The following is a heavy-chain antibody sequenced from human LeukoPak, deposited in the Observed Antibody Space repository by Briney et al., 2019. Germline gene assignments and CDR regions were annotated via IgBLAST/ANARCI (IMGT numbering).Heavy chain of an antibody. CDR3: ARQGPPYYDFWSAGFDY. J-gene: IGHJ4*02. CDR1: GYSFISYW. V-gene: IGHV5-51*01. D-gene: IGHD3-3*01. Sequence: GESLKISCKGSGYSFISYWIGWVRQMPGKGLEWMGIIYPGDSDTRYSPSFQGQVTISADKSISTAYLQWSSLKASDTAMYYCARQGPPYYDFWSAGFDYWGQGTLVTVSS. CDR2: IYPGDSDT.